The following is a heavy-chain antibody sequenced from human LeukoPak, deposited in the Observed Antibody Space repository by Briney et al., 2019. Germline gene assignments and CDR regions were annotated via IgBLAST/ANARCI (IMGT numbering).Heavy chain of an antibody. CDR1: GGSISSYY. D-gene: IGHD1-26*01. J-gene: IGHJ3*02. CDR3: ARVGATSDAFDI. V-gene: IGHV4-34*01. Sequence: SETLSLTCTVSGGSISSYYWSWIRQPPGKGLEWIGEINHSGSTNYNPSLKSRVTISVDKSKNQFSLKLSSVTAADTAVYYCARVGATSDAFDIWGQGTMVTVSS. CDR2: INHSGST.